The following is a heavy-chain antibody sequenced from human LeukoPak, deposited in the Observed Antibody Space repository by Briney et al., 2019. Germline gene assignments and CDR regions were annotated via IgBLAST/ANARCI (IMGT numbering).Heavy chain of an antibody. V-gene: IGHV4-4*09. J-gene: IGHJ6*03. D-gene: IGHD2-2*01. CDR1: GGSISSYY. CDR2: IYTGGST. CDR3: ARRARYCSSTSCQETYYYYYYMDV. Sequence: SETLSLTCTVSGGSISSYYWSWIRQPPGKGLEWIGYIYTGGSTNYNPSLKSRVTISVDTSKNQFSLKLSSVTAADTAVYYCARRARYCSSTSCQETYYYYYYMDVWGKGTTVTVSS.